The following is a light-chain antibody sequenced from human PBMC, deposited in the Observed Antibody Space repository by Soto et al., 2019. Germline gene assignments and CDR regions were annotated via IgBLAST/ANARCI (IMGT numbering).Light chain of an antibody. CDR1: QTISSW. V-gene: IGKV1-5*03. CDR2: KAS. CDR3: QHHTSYSEA. J-gene: IGKJ1*01. Sequence: RMARTPSSLSGSVGDRFTITCRASQTISSWLAWYQQKPGKAPKLLIYKASTLKSGVPSRFSGSGSGTECTLTISSLQPDDFTTDYCQHHTSYSEAFGHGTKVDI.